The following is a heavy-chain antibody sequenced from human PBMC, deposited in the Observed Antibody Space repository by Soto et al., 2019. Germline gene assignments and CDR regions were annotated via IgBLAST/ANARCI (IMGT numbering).Heavy chain of an antibody. V-gene: IGHV1-2*04. CDR1: GYTFTGYY. J-gene: IGHJ4*02. CDR2: INPNSGGT. D-gene: IGHD3-3*01. CDR3: ARGRQYDDFWSGYADYYFDY. Sequence: QVQLVQSGAEVKKPGASVKVSCKASGYTFTGYYMHWVRQAPGQGLEWMGWINPNSGGTNYAQKFQGWVTMTRDTSISTAYMELSRLSSDDTAVYYCARGRQYDDFWSGYADYYFDYWGQGTLVTVSS.